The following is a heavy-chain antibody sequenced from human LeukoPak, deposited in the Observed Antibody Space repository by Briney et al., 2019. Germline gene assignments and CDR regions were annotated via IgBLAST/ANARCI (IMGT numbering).Heavy chain of an antibody. V-gene: IGHV4-34*01. CDR2: INHSGST. J-gene: IGHJ4*02. CDR3: ARDSSWYESDY. D-gene: IGHD6-13*01. CDR1: GGSFSGYY. Sequence: PSETLSLTCAVYGGSFSGYYWSWIRQPPGKGLEWIGEINHSGSTNYNPSLKSRVTISVDTSKNQFSLKLSSVTAADTAVYYCARDSSWYESDYWGQGTLVTVSS.